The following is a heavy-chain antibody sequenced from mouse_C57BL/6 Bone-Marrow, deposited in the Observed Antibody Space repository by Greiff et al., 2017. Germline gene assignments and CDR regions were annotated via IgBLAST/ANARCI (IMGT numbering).Heavy chain of an antibody. CDR2: IDPETGGT. J-gene: IGHJ2*01. CDR1: GYTFTDYE. Sequence: VQLQQSGAELVRPGASVTLSCKASGYTFTDYEMHWVKQTPVHGLEWIGAIDPETGGTAYNQKFKGKAILTADKSSSPAYMELRSLTSEDSAVYYCTREGGSGPPFDYWGQGTTLTVSS. V-gene: IGHV1-15*01. D-gene: IGHD3-2*02. CDR3: TREGGSGPPFDY.